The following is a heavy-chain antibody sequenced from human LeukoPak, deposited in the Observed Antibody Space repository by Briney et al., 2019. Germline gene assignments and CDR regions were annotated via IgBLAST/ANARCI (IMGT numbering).Heavy chain of an antibody. J-gene: IGHJ4*02. Sequence: ASVKVSCKASGYSFSSYAIIWVRQAPGQGLEWMGWIGANNGNTNYAQKLQGRVTMTTDTSTSTAYMELRSLRSDDTAVYYCASVYFDFWGQGTLVTVSS. V-gene: IGHV1-18*01. CDR1: GYSFSSYA. CDR3: ASVYFDF. CDR2: IGANNGNT.